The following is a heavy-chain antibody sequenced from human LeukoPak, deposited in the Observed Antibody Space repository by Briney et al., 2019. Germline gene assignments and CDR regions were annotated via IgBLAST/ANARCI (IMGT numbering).Heavy chain of an antibody. V-gene: IGHV3-7*01. CDR2: IKQDGTEK. J-gene: IGHJ4*02. D-gene: IGHD3-10*01. CDR3: AKVAHYYYGSESYYFFEH. Sequence: WGSLRLSSAASGFTLTKYWMSWVRQPPGKGLEWVSNIKQDGTEKYYVDSVKGRFTISRDNAKNSLYLQMNSLRVEDTAIYYCAKVAHYYYGSESYYFFEHWGQGTPVTASS. CDR1: GFTLTKYW.